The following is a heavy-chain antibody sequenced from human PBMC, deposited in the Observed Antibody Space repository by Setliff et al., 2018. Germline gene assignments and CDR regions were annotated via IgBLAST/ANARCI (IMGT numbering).Heavy chain of an antibody. Sequence: GGSLRLSCAASGITFSTYSMNWVRQAPGKGLEWVSIISASGGTTYYADSVKGRFTISRDNSKNTLYLQMYSLRAEDTAVYYCAKDGSGSYDYLDYWGQGTLVTVSS. CDR2: ISASGGTT. J-gene: IGHJ4*02. CDR3: AKDGSGSYDYLDY. CDR1: GITFSTYS. V-gene: IGHV3-23*01. D-gene: IGHD6-13*01.